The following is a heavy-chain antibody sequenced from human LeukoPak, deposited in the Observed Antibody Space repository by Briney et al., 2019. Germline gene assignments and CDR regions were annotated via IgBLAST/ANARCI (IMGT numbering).Heavy chain of an antibody. CDR3: AREDNGDYYVDY. CDR1: GFTFSSYW. CDR2: VKSDGSST. V-gene: IGHV3-74*01. D-gene: IGHD4-17*01. J-gene: IGHJ4*02. Sequence: GGSLRLSCAASGFTFSSYWMHWDRQAPGKGLVWVSRVKSDGSSTNYADSVKGRFTISRDNAKNTLYLQMNSLRAEDTAVYYCAREDNGDYYVDYWGQGTLVTVSS.